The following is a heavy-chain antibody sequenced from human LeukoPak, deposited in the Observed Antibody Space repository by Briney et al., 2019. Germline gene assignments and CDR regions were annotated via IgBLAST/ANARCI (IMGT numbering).Heavy chain of an antibody. V-gene: IGHV4-59*01. D-gene: IGHD1-1*01. J-gene: IGHJ4*02. CDR1: GGSISSYY. CDR2: IYYSGST. CDR3: ASLTRRAGTISG. Sequence: TASETLSLTCTVSGGSISSYYWSCIRQPPGKGLEWIGYIYYSGSTNYNPSLKSRVTISVDTSKNQFSLKLSSVTAADTAVYYCASLTRRAGTISGWGQGTLVTVSS.